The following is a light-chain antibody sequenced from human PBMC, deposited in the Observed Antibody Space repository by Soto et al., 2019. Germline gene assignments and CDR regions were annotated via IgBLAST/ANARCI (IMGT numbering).Light chain of an antibody. Sequence: QSVLTQPPSVSGAPGQRVTIPCTGTSSNIGAGFDIHWYQHLPGTAPKLLIYGNNHRPSGVPDRFSGSKSGTSASLAITGLQAEDEADYSCQTFDTSLGRLVFGGGTKVTVL. CDR2: GNN. J-gene: IGLJ2*01. V-gene: IGLV1-40*01. CDR3: QTFDTSLGRLV. CDR1: SSNIGAGFD.